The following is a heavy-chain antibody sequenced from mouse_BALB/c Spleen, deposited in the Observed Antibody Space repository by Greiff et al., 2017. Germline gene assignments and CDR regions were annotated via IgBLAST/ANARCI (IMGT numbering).Heavy chain of an antibody. CDR3: ARPYDGFHAWFAY. CDR1: GYTFTSYT. V-gene: IGHV1-4*01. J-gene: IGHJ3*01. CDR2: INPSSGYT. D-gene: IGHD2-3*01. Sequence: VQLQQSGAELARPGASVKMSCKASGYTFTSYTMHWVKQRPGQGLEWIGYINPSSGYTNYNQKFKDKATLTADKSSSTAYMQLSSLTSEDSAVYFCARPYDGFHAWFAYWGQGTLVTVSA.